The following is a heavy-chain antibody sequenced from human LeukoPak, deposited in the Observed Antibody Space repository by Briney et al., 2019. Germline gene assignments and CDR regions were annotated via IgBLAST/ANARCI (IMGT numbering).Heavy chain of an antibody. D-gene: IGHD5-18*01. CDR3: AKGISADGYNFERGADS. V-gene: IGHV3-23*01. Sequence: ETLSLTCTVSGGSISSYYWSWVRQAPGKGLEWVSSVGGDGRVTYYADSVKGRFTISRDNSKSTLFLQMNSLRVEDTAVYYCAKGISADGYNFERGADSWGQGAQVTVSS. CDR1: GGSISSYY. CDR2: VGGDGRVT. J-gene: IGHJ4*02.